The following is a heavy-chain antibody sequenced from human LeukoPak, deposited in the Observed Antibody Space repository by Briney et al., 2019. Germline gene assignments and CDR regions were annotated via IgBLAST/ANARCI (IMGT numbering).Heavy chain of an antibody. Sequence: GGSLRLSCAASGFTFSNYAMSWVRQAPGKGLEWASGISGSGGSTYYADSVKGRFTISRDNSKNTLYLQMNSLRAEDTAIYYCAKDPSQVVVAAHYYFDYWGQGTLVTVSA. V-gene: IGHV3-23*01. J-gene: IGHJ4*02. D-gene: IGHD2-15*01. CDR3: AKDPSQVVVAAHYYFDY. CDR1: GFTFSNYA. CDR2: ISGSGGST.